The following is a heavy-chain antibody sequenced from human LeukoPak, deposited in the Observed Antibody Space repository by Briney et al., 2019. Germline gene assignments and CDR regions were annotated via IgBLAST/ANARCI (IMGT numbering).Heavy chain of an antibody. D-gene: IGHD6-13*01. Sequence: VASVKVSCKASGYTFTSYYMHWVRQAPGQGLEWMGIINPSGGSTSYAQKFQGRVTMTRDTSTSTVYMELSSLRSEDTAVYYCVRGGIVGSSWFLFDYWGQGTLVTVSS. CDR3: VRGGIVGSSWFLFDY. CDR2: INPSGGST. J-gene: IGHJ4*02. CDR1: GYTFTSYY. V-gene: IGHV1-46*01.